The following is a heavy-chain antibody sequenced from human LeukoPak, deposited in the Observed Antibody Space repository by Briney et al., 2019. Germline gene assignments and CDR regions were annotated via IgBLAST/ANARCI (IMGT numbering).Heavy chain of an antibody. D-gene: IGHD6-19*01. CDR2: ISGSGGST. J-gene: IGHJ4*02. CDR1: GFTFSSYA. V-gene: IGHV3-23*01. CDR3: AKGPLSEYSSGWY. Sequence: GGPLRLSCAASGFTFSSYAMSWVRQAPGKGLEWVSAISGSGGSTYYADSVKGRFTISRDNSKNTLYLQMNSLRAEDTAVYYCAKGPLSEYSSGWYWGQGTLVTVSS.